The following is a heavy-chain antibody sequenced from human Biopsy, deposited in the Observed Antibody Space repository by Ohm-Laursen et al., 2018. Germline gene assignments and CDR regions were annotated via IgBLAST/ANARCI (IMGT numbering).Heavy chain of an antibody. Sequence: SDTLSLTCAVYGGSFNGYFWSWIRQPPGKGLEWIGDITQSGSTNYSPSLKSRVTISVDTAKKQFSLSLSSVTAADTAVYYCARVPLPGIGAAYQGRFLYGMDVWGQGTTVSVSS. CDR1: GGSFNGYF. J-gene: IGHJ6*02. V-gene: IGHV4-34*01. D-gene: IGHD6-13*01. CDR2: ITQSGST. CDR3: ARVPLPGIGAAYQGRFLYGMDV.